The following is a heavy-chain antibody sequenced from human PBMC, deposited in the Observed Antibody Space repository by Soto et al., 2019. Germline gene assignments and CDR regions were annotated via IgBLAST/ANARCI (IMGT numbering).Heavy chain of an antibody. CDR3: ARPRRDGYNSFEY. J-gene: IGHJ4*02. Sequence: ASVKVSCKTSGYTFSSYPMHWVRQAPGQRLEWMGWINTGNGNTKYSQKFPGRVTITRDTSASTAYMELSSLRSEDTAVYYCARPRRDGYNSFEYWGQGTPVTVSS. D-gene: IGHD1-1*01. CDR2: INTGNGNT. V-gene: IGHV1-3*04. CDR1: GYTFSSYP.